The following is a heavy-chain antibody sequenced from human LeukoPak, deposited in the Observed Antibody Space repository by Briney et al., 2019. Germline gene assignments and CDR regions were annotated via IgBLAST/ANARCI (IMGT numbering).Heavy chain of an antibody. J-gene: IGHJ4*02. CDR2: IKHDGSEK. Sequence: GGSLRLSCAASGFVFSSHWMTWVRQAPGKGLEWVANIKHDGSEKYYVDSVKGRFSISRDNAKNSLFLQMNSLRADDTAVYYCARSYGRVGLDYWGQGTLVTVSS. CDR3: ARSYGRVGLDY. D-gene: IGHD1-26*01. CDR1: GFVFSSHW. V-gene: IGHV3-7*04.